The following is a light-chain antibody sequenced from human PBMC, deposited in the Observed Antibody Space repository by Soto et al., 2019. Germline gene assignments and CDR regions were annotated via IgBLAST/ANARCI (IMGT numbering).Light chain of an antibody. CDR3: SSYTSSSTYV. J-gene: IGLJ1*01. CDR2: EVS. CDR1: SSDVGGYNY. V-gene: IGLV2-14*01. Sequence: QSALTQPASVSGSPGQSITISCTGTSSDVGGYNYVSWYQQYPGKAPKLMIYEVSHRPSGFSNRFSGSKSGNTASLTISGLQAEDEADYYCSSYTSSSTYVFGTGTKVTVL.